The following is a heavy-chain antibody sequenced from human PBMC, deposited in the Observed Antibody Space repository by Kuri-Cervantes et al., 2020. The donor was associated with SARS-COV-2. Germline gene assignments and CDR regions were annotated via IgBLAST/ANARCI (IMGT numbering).Heavy chain of an antibody. CDR1: GFTFSSYV. J-gene: IGHJ6*03. V-gene: IGHV3-23*01. CDR3: AKLDPRITIFGVVIIPRGYYYMDV. Sequence: GESLKISCAASGFTFSSYVMSWVRQAPGKGLGLVSAIRGGGGSTYYADSVNGRFTISRDNSKNTLYRQMNSLRAEDTDLYYCAKLDPRITIFGVVIIPRGYYYMDVWGKGTTVTVSS. D-gene: IGHD3-3*01. CDR2: IRGGGGST.